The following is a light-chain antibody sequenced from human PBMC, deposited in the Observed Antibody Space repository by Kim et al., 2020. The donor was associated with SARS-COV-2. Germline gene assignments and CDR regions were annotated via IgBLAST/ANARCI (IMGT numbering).Light chain of an antibody. CDR3: QQLNSYPIT. V-gene: IGKV1-9*01. J-gene: IGKJ5*01. CDR2: GTS. CDR1: QGVS. Sequence: DIQLTQSPSFLSASVGDTVTITCRAGQGVSLAWYQQKPGKAPKLLIYGTSTLQSGVPSRFSGSGSGTELTLTITSLVAEDFATYYCQQLNSYPITFGQGTRLEIK.